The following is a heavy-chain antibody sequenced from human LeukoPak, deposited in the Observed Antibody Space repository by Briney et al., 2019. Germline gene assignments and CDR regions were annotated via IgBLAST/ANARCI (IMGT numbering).Heavy chain of an antibody. CDR1: GGSISSYY. CDR2: IYTSGST. D-gene: IGHD2-2*01. CDR3: ARDLYCSSTSCYRRVSWFDP. V-gene: IGHV4-4*07. J-gene: IGHJ5*02. Sequence: SETLSLTCTVSGGSISSYYWSWIRQPAGKGLEWIGRIYTSGSTNYNPSLKSRVTMSVDTSKNQFSLKLSSVTAADTAVYYCARDLYCSSTSCYRRVSWFDPLGPGNPGHRLL.